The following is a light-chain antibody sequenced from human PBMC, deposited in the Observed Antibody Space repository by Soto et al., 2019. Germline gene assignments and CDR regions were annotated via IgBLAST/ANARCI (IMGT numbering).Light chain of an antibody. V-gene: IGKV2-40*01. CDR2: TVS. CDR3: MQGAHWPWT. J-gene: IGKJ1*01. CDR1: QSLLDSDDGNTY. Sequence: DIVMTQTPLSLPVTPGEPASISCGSSQSLLDSDDGNTYLDWYLQKPGQSPQLLIYTVSYRASGVPDRFSGSGSGTDFTLKISRVEAEDVGVYYCMQGAHWPWTVGQGTKVDIK.